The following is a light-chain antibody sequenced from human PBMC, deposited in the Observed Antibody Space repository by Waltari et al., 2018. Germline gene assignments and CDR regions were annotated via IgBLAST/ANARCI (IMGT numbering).Light chain of an antibody. J-gene: IGKJ1*01. CDR1: QNISPW. CDR2: NPS. V-gene: IGKV1-5*03. Sequence: DIQMTQSPSTLSASVGDRVTISCRASQNISPWLAWYQQKPGKAPIPLIYNPSNLESGVPSRFGGSGSGTEFTLTITSLHPDDFATYSCQQYHNYSLTFGQGTRVEIK. CDR3: QQYHNYSLT.